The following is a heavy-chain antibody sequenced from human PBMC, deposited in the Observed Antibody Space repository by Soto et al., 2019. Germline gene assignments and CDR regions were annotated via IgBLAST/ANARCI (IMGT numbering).Heavy chain of an antibody. CDR2: IYYSGST. V-gene: IGHV4-30-4*01. CDR1: GGSISSGDYY. Sequence: SETLSLTCTVSGGSISSGDYYWSWIRQPPGKGLEWIGYIYYSGSTYYNPSLKSRVTISVDTSKNQFSLKLSSVTAADTAVYYCAIIVWSGYPVDYWGQGTLVTVSS. CDR3: AIIVWSGYPVDY. J-gene: IGHJ4*02. D-gene: IGHD3-3*01.